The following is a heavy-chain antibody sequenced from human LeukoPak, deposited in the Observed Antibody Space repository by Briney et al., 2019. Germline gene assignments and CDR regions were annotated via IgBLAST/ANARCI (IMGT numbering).Heavy chain of an antibody. Sequence: GASVKVSCKASGYTFNNFDINWVRQTTGQGLEWMGWMNPNNGNTGYAQRFQGRVTFTRNTSISAAYMELSSLRFEDTAVYYCARVMEDDNSGGVYSDYWGQGTLVTVSS. D-gene: IGHD2-21*01. V-gene: IGHV1-8*03. J-gene: IGHJ4*02. CDR3: ARVMEDDNSGGVYSDY. CDR1: GYTFNNFD. CDR2: MNPNNGNT.